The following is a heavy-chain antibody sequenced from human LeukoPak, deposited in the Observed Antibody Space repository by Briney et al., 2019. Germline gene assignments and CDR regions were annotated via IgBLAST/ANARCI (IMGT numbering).Heavy chain of an antibody. Sequence: GGSLRLSCAASGFTFSSSWMLWVRQAPGKGLLWVSRINTDGSSTSYADSVKGRFTISRDNAENTLYLQMNSLRAEDTAVYYCARGPMVRGAYGMDVWGLGTTVTVSS. CDR1: GFTFSSSW. CDR2: INTDGSST. CDR3: ARGPMVRGAYGMDV. D-gene: IGHD3-10*01. J-gene: IGHJ6*02. V-gene: IGHV3-74*01.